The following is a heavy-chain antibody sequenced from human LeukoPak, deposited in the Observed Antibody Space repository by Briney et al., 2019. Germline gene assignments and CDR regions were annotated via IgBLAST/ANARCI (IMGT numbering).Heavy chain of an antibody. CDR1: GFIFSSYS. J-gene: IGHJ4*02. CDR3: AKDSAVAGTGDY. D-gene: IGHD6-19*01. Sequence: GGSLRLSCAASGFIFSSYSMNWVRQVPGKGLEWVSYITSSSSTIYYADSVKGRFTISRDNSKNTLYLQMNSLRAEDTAVYYCAKDSAVAGTGDYWGQGTLVTVSS. CDR2: ITSSSSTI. V-gene: IGHV3-48*01.